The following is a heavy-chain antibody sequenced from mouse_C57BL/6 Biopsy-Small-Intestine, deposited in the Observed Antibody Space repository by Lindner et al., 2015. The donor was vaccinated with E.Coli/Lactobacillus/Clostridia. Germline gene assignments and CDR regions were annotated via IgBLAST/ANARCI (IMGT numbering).Heavy chain of an antibody. CDR3: AREGPETYYFDP. Sequence: SVKVSCKASGFTFSSYYMHWLRQAPGQGPEWIGIVKPSSGYTSYAKRFQGRVTMTRDTSTTMVYMELTSLRSEDTAVYYCAREGPETYYFDPWGQGTLVTVSS. D-gene: IGHD1-1*01. CDR1: GFTFSSYY. V-gene: IGHV1-53*01. J-gene: IGHJ4*01. CDR2: VKPSSGYT.